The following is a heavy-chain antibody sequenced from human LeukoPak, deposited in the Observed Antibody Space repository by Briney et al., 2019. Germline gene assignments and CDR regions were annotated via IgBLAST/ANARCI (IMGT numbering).Heavy chain of an antibody. J-gene: IGHJ4*02. CDR2: IYSGGTI. CDR1: GFTVSSNH. V-gene: IGHV3-66*01. Sequence: GGSLRLSCAASGFTVSSNHMSWVRQAPGKGLEWVSVIYSGGTIYYADSVKGRFTISRDHSKNTVYLEMNSLRAEDTAVYYCARDGENHYYDYWGQGTLVTVST. D-gene: IGHD7-27*01. CDR3: ARDGENHYYDY.